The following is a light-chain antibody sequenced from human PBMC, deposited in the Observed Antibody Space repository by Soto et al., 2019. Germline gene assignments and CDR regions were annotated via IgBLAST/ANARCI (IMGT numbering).Light chain of an antibody. CDR2: DAS. CDR3: QQRSDWPRT. V-gene: IGKV3-11*01. Sequence: EIVLTQSPATLSLSPGERATLSCRASQSVNSYLAWYQQRPGQAPRLLIYDASSRATGIAARFSGSGSGTDFSLPISSLEPEDFAVYYCQQRSDWPRTFGQGTKLE. CDR1: QSVNSY. J-gene: IGKJ2*01.